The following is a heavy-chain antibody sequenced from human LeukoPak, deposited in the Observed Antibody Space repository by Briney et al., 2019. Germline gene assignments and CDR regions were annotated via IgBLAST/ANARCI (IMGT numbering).Heavy chain of an antibody. D-gene: IGHD6-13*01. V-gene: IGHV3-30*14. CDR1: GFTFSSYA. Sequence: PGRSLRLSCAASGFTFSSYAMHWVRQAPGKGLEWVAVISYNGRDKYVADSVKGRFTISRDNSKNTLYLQMNSLRAEDTAVYYCARDVDIGAADYYFDSWGQGTLVTVSS. CDR3: ARDVDIGAADYYFDS. CDR2: ISYNGRDK. J-gene: IGHJ4*02.